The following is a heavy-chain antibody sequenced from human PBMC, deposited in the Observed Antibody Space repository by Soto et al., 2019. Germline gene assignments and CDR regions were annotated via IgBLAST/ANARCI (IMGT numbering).Heavy chain of an antibody. J-gene: IGHJ4*02. CDR2: INPSGGST. CDR1: GYTFTSYY. D-gene: IGHD1-1*01. CDR3: SRGYPPRDQLGNLPGAF. Sequence: QVQLVQSGAEVMQPGASVKVSCKASGYTFTSYYIQWVRQAPGQGLEWMGIINPSGGSTNYAQKFQGRVTMTRDTSTNTVYMELSSLRSEDTAIYYCSRGYPPRDQLGNLPGAFWGQGTLVTVSS. V-gene: IGHV1-46*03.